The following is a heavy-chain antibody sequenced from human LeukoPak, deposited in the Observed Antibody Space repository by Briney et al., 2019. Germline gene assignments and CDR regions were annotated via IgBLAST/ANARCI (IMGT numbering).Heavy chain of an antibody. Sequence: SETLSPTCTVSGGSISSYYWSWIRQPPGKGLEWIGYIYYSGSTNYNPSLKGRVTISVDTSKNQFSLKLSSVTAADTAVYYCARGVDGYFDYWGQGTLVTVSS. CDR3: ARGVDGYFDY. J-gene: IGHJ4*02. CDR1: GGSISSYY. D-gene: IGHD5-24*01. CDR2: IYYSGST. V-gene: IGHV4-59*01.